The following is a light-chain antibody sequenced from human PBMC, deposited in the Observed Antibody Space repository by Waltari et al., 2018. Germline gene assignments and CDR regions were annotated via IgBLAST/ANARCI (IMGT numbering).Light chain of an antibody. CDR3: AAWDDSLNGYV. J-gene: IGLJ1*01. CDR2: NNV. CDR1: TSNIGSNT. Sequence: QSVLTQPPSASGTPGQRVTISCSGSTSNIGSNTVNWYQQLPGTAPKLLIYNNVQRPSGVPDRFSGSKSDTSASLAISGLQSEDEADYYCAAWDDSLNGYVFGTGTKVTVL. V-gene: IGLV1-44*01.